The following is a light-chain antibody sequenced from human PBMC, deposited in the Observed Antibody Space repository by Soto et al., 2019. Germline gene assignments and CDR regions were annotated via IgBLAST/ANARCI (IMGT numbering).Light chain of an antibody. CDR3: SSYSGTNYHYV. J-gene: IGLJ1*01. V-gene: IGLV2-8*01. Sequence: QSVLTQPPSASGSFGQSVTISCTGTSSDVGGYNYVSWYQQHPGKAPKLMIYEVSERPSGVPDSFSGSKSGNTASLTVSGFQADDEADYYCSSYSGTNYHYVFGTGTKVTVL. CDR2: EVS. CDR1: SSDVGGYNY.